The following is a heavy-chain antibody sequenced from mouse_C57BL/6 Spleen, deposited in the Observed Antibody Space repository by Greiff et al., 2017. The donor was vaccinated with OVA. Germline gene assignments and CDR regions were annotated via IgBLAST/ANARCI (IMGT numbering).Heavy chain of an antibody. D-gene: IGHD1-1*01. CDR2: IDPSDSET. J-gene: IGHJ3*01. CDR1: GYTFTSYW. CDR3: ARSGYGSSYFAY. V-gene: IGHV1-52*01. Sequence: VQLQQPGAELVRPGSSVKLSCKASGYTFTSYWMHWVKQRPIQGLEWIGNIDPSDSETHYNQKFKDKATLTVDKSSSTAYMQLSSLTSEDSAVYYCARSGYGSSYFAYWGQGTLVTVSA.